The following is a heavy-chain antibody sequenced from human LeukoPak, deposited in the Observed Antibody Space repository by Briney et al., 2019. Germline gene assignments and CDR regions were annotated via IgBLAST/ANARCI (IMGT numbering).Heavy chain of an antibody. D-gene: IGHD3-22*01. CDR1: GYTFTGYY. CDR3: AAGHYYDSSGYY. CDR2: INPNSGGT. Sequence: ASVKVSCKASGYTFTGYYMHWVRQAPGQGLEWMGWINPNSGGTNYAQKFQGWVTMTRDTSISTAYMELSRLRSDDTAVYYCAAGHYYDSSGYYWGQGTLVTVSS. V-gene: IGHV1-2*04. J-gene: IGHJ4*02.